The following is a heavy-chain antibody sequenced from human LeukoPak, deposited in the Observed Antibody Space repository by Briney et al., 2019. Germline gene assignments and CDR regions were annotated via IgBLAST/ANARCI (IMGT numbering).Heavy chain of an antibody. CDR2: INSDGSST. V-gene: IGHV3-74*01. CDR3: ARWRQGIAAAGFFDAFDI. J-gene: IGHJ3*02. D-gene: IGHD6-13*01. Sequence: GGSLRLSCAASGFTFSSYWMHWVRQAPGKGLVWVSRINSDGSSTSYADSVKGRFTISRDNAKNTLYLQMNSLRVEDTAVYYCARWRQGIAAAGFFDAFDIWGQGTMVTVSS. CDR1: GFTFSSYW.